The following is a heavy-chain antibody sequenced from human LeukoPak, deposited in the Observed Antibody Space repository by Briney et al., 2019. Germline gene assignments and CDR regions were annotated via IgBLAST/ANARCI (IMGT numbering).Heavy chain of an antibody. Sequence: PSETLSLTCAVYGGSFSGYYWSWIRQPAGKGLEWIGRIYTSGSTNYNPSLKSRVTMSVDTSKNQFSLKLSSVTAADTAVYYCAREVRGVIYNFDYWGQGTLVTVSS. CDR3: AREVRGVIYNFDY. V-gene: IGHV4-59*10. CDR2: IYTSGST. J-gene: IGHJ4*02. D-gene: IGHD3-10*01. CDR1: GGSFSGYY.